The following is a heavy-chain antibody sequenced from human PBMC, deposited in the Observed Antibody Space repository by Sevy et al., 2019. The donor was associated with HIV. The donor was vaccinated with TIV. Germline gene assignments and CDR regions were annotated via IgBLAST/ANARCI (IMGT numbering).Heavy chain of an antibody. V-gene: IGHV3-30-3*01. CDR3: ARARHGGGFWSGYYVDLQDYYYGMDV. CDR2: ISYDGSNK. Sequence: GGSLRLSCAASGFTFSSYAMHWVRQAPGKGLEWVAVISYDGSNKYYADPVKGRFTISRDNSKNTLYLQMNSLRAEDTAVYYCARARHGGGFWSGYYVDLQDYYYGMDVWGQGTTVTVSS. J-gene: IGHJ6*02. CDR1: GFTFSSYA. D-gene: IGHD3-3*01.